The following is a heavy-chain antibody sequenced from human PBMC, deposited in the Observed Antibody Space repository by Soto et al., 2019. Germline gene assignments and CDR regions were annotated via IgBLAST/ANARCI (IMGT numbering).Heavy chain of an antibody. CDR3: AKGLTLVVGVIGSGFDP. D-gene: IGHD3-10*01. CDR2: ITWNSRNR. J-gene: IGHJ5*02. Sequence: EVQLVESGGGWVQPGRSVRLSCAASGFTFDDYAMHWVRQAPGKGLEWVSGITWNSRNRAYAGSVKGRFTISRDNAKNSVYLQMDSLRAEDTAVYYCAKGLTLVVGVIGSGFDPWGQGTLVTVSA. CDR1: GFTFDDYA. V-gene: IGHV3-9*01.